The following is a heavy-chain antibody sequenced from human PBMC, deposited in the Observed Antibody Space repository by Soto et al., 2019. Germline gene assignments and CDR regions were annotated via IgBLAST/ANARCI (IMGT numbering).Heavy chain of an antibody. CDR1: GYSFTSYW. Sequence: PGESLKISCKGSGYSFTSYWISWVRQMPGKGLEWMGRIDPSDSYTNYSPSFQGHVTISADKSISTAYLQWSSLKASDTAMYYCARRDYDELYYLDYWGQGTLVTVSS. D-gene: IGHD3-16*01. CDR3: ARRDYDELYYLDY. CDR2: IDPSDSYT. J-gene: IGHJ4*02. V-gene: IGHV5-10-1*01.